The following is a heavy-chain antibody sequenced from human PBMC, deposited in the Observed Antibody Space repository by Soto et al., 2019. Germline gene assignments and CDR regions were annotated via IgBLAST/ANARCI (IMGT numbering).Heavy chain of an antibody. J-gene: IGHJ4*02. CDR2: ISGSGGST. Sequence: VGSLRLSWSASGFTFSSFAMSWVRQAPGKGLEWVSAISGSGGSTYYADSVKGRFTISRDNSKNTLYLQMNSLRAEDTAVYYCAKPDYYDSSGYYHFDYWGQGTLVTVSS. CDR3: AKPDYYDSSGYYHFDY. V-gene: IGHV3-23*01. CDR1: GFTFSSFA. D-gene: IGHD3-22*01.